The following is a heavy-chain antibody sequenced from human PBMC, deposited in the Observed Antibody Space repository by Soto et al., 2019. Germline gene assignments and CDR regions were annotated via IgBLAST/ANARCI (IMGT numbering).Heavy chain of an antibody. CDR1: GFTFSSYA. CDR2: ISYDGSNK. J-gene: IGHJ6*02. Sequence: QVQLVESGGGVVQPGRSLRLSCAASGFTFSSYAMHWVRQAPGKGLEWVAVISYDGSNKYYADSVKGRFTISRDNSKNTLYLQMNSLRAEDTAVYYCARDPYSSSWDYRYDYGMDVWGQGTTLTVSS. CDR3: ARDPYSSSWDYRYDYGMDV. V-gene: IGHV3-30-3*01. D-gene: IGHD6-13*01.